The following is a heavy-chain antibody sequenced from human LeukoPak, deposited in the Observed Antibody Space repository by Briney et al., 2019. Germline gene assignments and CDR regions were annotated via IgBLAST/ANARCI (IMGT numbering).Heavy chain of an antibody. CDR3: ARGPYYYYGMDV. V-gene: IGHV4-59*01. J-gene: IGHJ6*02. Sequence: SETLSLTCTVSGGSISSYYWSWIRQPPGKGLEWIGYIYYSGSTNYNPSLKSRVTISVDTSKNQFSLKLSCVTAADTAVYYCARGPYYYYGMDVWGQGTTVTVSS. CDR1: GGSISSYY. CDR2: IYYSGST.